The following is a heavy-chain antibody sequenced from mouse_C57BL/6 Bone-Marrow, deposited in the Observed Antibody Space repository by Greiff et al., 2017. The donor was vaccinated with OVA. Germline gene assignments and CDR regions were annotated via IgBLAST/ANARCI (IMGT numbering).Heavy chain of an antibody. Sequence: QVQLKQSGPELVKPGASVKISCKASGYAFSSSWMNWVKQRPGKGLEWIGRIYPGDGDTNYNGKFKGKATLTADKSSSTAYMQLSSLTSEDSAVYFCAREELTGHYYAMDYWGQGTSVTVSS. V-gene: IGHV1-82*01. J-gene: IGHJ4*01. CDR1: GYAFSSSW. D-gene: IGHD4-1*01. CDR2: IYPGDGDT. CDR3: AREELTGHYYAMDY.